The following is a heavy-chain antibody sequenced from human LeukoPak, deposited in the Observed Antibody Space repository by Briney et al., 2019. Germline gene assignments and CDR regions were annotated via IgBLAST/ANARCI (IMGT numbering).Heavy chain of an antibody. J-gene: IGHJ4*02. Sequence: GGSLRLSCAASGFTFSSYEMNWVRQASGKGLEWRSYIRTSGVTINYADSVKGRFTISRDNAQNSLYLQMYSLRAEDTAVYYCARATRDYYDRIGYFLGFDSWGPGTLVTVSS. V-gene: IGHV3-48*03. CDR3: ARATRDYYDRIGYFLGFDS. CDR2: IRTSGVTI. D-gene: IGHD3-22*01. CDR1: GFTFSSYE.